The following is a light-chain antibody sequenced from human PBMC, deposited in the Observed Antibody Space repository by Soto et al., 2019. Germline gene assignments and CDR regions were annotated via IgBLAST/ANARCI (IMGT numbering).Light chain of an antibody. CDR3: MQAIQAPRT. Sequence: DIVLTQSPLSLPVTPGEPASISCRSSQSLLHSNGNIYLDWYLQKPGQSPQLLIYLGSIRAFGVPDRFSGSGSGTDFTLKITRVEAEDVGVYYCMQAIQAPRTFGLGTKVDIK. V-gene: IGKV2-28*01. CDR1: QSLLHSNGNIY. J-gene: IGKJ1*01. CDR2: LGS.